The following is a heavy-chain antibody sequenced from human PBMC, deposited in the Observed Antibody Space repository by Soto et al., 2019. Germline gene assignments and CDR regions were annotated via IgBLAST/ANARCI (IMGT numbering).Heavy chain of an antibody. V-gene: IGHV3-21*01. Sequence: NPGGSLRLSCAASGFTFSSYSMNWVRQAPGKGLEWVSSISSSSSYIYYADSVKGRFTISRDNAKNSLYLQMNSLRAEDTAVYYCARGNSTYYDFWSRVLYYSTTEHYYGMDVWGQGTTVTVSS. J-gene: IGHJ6*02. CDR1: GFTFSSYS. D-gene: IGHD3-3*01. CDR3: ARGNSTYYDFWSRVLYYSTTEHYYGMDV. CDR2: ISSSSSYI.